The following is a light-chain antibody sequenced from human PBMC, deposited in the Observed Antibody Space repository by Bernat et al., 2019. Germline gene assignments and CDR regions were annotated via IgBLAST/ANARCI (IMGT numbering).Light chain of an antibody. CDR3: QVWDSRSDHWV. Sequence: SYVLTQPPSVSVAPGKTATITGGGDDIGSKTVSWYKQKPGQAPALVVYVDNDRPSGMPERYSGSNSGNTATLTISRVEAGDEADYYCQVWDSRSDHWVFGGGTKLTAL. V-gene: IGLV3-21*03. CDR1: DIGSKT. J-gene: IGLJ3*02. CDR2: VDN.